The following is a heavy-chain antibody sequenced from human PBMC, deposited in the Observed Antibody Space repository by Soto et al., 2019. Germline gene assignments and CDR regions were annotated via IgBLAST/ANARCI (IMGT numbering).Heavy chain of an antibody. V-gene: IGHV4-34*01. CDR2: INHSGST. CDR1: GGPFSGYY. CDR3: ARGEVTGSGYYYYYYLDV. Sequence: PSDTLCRTCALYGGPFSGYYRSCIRETPGKGLEWIGEINHSGSTNYNPSLKSRVTISEDTSKNQFSLKLSSVTAADTAVYYCARGEVTGSGYYYYYYLDVWGQGTTVT. J-gene: IGHJ6*02. D-gene: IGHD3-10*01.